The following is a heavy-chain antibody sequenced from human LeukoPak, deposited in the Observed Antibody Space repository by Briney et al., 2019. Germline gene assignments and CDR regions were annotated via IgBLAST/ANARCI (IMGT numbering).Heavy chain of an antibody. D-gene: IGHD5-18*01. CDR1: GFTFSSYA. CDR2: ISYDGSNK. Sequence: GGSLRLSCAASGFTFSSYAMHWVRQAPGKGLEWVAVISYDGSNKYYADSVKGRFTISRDNSKNTLYLQMNSLRAEDTAVYYCARVDTAMAGLDYWGQGTLVTVSS. CDR3: ARVDTAMAGLDY. V-gene: IGHV3-30-3*01. J-gene: IGHJ4*02.